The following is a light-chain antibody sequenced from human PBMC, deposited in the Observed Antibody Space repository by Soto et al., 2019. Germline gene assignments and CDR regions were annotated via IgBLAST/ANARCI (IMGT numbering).Light chain of an antibody. J-gene: IGLJ3*02. CDR2: EVS. Sequence: QSALTQPPSASGSPGQSVTISCTGTISDIGTYYYVSWYQQHPGKAPKLIIYEVSERPSGVPNRFSGSKSGTSASLAIDGLRAEDEAYYYCLSWDDTLNAWVFGGGTKLTVL. CDR1: ISDIGTYYY. CDR3: LSWDDTLNAWV. V-gene: IGLV2-8*01.